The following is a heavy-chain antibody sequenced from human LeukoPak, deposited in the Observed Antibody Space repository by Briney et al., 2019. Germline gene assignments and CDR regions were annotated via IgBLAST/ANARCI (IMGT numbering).Heavy chain of an antibody. CDR2: ISSDSNTV. CDR1: GFTFSTYS. V-gene: IGHV3-48*02. J-gene: IGHJ5*02. CDR3: AKDPYRVIVATGNYLDP. D-gene: IGHD2-21*01. Sequence: PGGSLKLSCAASGFTFSTYSMNWARQAPGKGLEWVSYISSDSNTVYYADSVKGRFTISRDNAKSSLYLQMSSLRDEDTAVYYCAKDPYRVIVATGNYLDPWGQGTLVTVSS.